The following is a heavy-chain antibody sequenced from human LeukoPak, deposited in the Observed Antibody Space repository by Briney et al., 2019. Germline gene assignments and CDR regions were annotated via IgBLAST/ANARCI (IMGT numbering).Heavy chain of an antibody. CDR3: ASDGYYGSGSPHYMDV. CDR2: IYYSGST. CDR1: GGSISSGDYY. V-gene: IGHV4-30-4*08. J-gene: IGHJ6*03. Sequence: PSETLSLTCTVSGGSISSGDYYWSWIRQPPGKGLEWIGYIYYSGSTYYNPSLKSRVTISVDTSKNQFSLKLSSVTAADTAVYYCASDGYYGSGSPHYMDVWGKGTTVTVSS. D-gene: IGHD3-10*01.